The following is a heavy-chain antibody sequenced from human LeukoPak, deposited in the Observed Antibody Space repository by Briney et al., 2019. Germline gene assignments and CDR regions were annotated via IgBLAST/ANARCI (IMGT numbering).Heavy chain of an antibody. V-gene: IGHV3-33*01. J-gene: IGHJ1*01. CDR1: GFTFSSYG. Sequence: GGSLRLSCAASGFTFSSYGMHWVRQAPGKGLEWVAVIWYDGSNKYYADSVKGRFTISRDNSKNTLYLQMNSLRAEDTAVYYCARGLYCGGDCYRPRAEYFQHWSQGTLVTVSS. CDR2: IWYDGSNK. CDR3: ARGLYCGGDCYRPRAEYFQH. D-gene: IGHD2-21*02.